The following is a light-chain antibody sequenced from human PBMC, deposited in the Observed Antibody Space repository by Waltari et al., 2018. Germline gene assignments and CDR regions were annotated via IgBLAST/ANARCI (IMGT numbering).Light chain of an antibody. CDR2: WAS. CDR1: QSVLYSSNNKNY. V-gene: IGKV4-1*01. Sequence: DIVMTQYPDSLAVSLGERATRNCKSSQSVLYSSNNKNYLAWYQQKPGQPPKLLIYWASTRESGVPDRFSGSGSGTDFTLTISSLQAEDVAVYYCQQYYSTPRTFGQGTKVEIK. J-gene: IGKJ1*01. CDR3: QQYYSTPRT.